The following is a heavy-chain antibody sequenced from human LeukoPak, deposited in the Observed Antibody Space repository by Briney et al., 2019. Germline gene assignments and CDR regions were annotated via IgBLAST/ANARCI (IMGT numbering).Heavy chain of an antibody. CDR3: ARGVGAVAGTENWFDP. Sequence: EGSLRLSCAASGFTFSSYSTNWVRQAPGKGLEWFSSISSSSSYIYYADSVKGRFTISRDNAKNSLYLQMNSLRAEDTAVYYCARGVGAVAGTENWFDPWGQGTLVTVSS. J-gene: IGHJ5*02. CDR2: ISSSSSYI. V-gene: IGHV3-21*01. D-gene: IGHD6-19*01. CDR1: GFTFSSYS.